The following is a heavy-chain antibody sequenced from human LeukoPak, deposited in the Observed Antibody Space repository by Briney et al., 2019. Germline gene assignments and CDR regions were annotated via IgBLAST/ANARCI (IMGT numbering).Heavy chain of an antibody. V-gene: IGHV3-15*01. D-gene: IGHD3-10*01. J-gene: IGHJ4*02. CDR1: GFTFRTYG. Sequence: GGSLRLSCAASGFTFRTYGMNWVRQAPGKGLEWVGRIKSKTDGGTTDYAAPVKGRFTISRDDSKNTLYLQMNSLKTEDTAVYFCTTDYASYYGSGIGKLNDDWGQGTLVTVSS. CDR2: IKSKTDGGTT. CDR3: TTDYASYYGSGIGKLNDD.